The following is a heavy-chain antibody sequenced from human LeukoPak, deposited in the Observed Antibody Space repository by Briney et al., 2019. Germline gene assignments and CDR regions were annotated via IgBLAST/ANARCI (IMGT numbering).Heavy chain of an antibody. Sequence: PGGSLRLSCAASGFTFSSYWMHWVRQAPGKGLVWVSRINSDGSSTSYADSVKGRFTISRDNAKNTLYLQMNSLRAEDTAVYYCVRDYPDGGGGRYFDWLPVFWGQGTLVTVSS. CDR2: INSDGSST. J-gene: IGHJ4*02. CDR1: GFTFSSYW. V-gene: IGHV3-74*01. CDR3: VRDYPDGGGGRYFDWLPVF. D-gene: IGHD3-9*01.